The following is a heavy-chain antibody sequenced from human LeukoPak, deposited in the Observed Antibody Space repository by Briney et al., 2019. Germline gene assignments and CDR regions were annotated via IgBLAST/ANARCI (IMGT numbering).Heavy chain of an antibody. CDR1: GFIFSSYA. D-gene: IGHD6-13*01. Sequence: GGSLRLSCAASGFIFSSYAMSWVRQTPGKGLKGGSRISDSGRTTYYADSVKGRFTIHRDNSKNTQYLQMNSLRAEDTAVYYCAKDRGSSWYGTSDYWGQGTLVTAPS. J-gene: IGHJ4*02. CDR2: ISDSGRTT. CDR3: AKDRGSSWYGTSDY. V-gene: IGHV3-23*01.